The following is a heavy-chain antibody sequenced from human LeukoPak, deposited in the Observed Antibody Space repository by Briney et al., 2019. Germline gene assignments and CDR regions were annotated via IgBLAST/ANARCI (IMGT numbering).Heavy chain of an antibody. V-gene: IGHV1-2*02. CDR3: ARVHDSSGYYFDAGDDAFDI. D-gene: IGHD3-22*01. CDR1: GYTFTSYG. CDR2: VNPNSGGT. Sequence: ASVKVSCKASGYTFTSYGISWVRQAPGQGLEWMGWVNPNSGGTNYAQKFQGRVTMTRDTSISTAYMELSRLRSDDTAVYYCARVHDSSGYYFDAGDDAFDIWGQGTMVTVSS. J-gene: IGHJ3*02.